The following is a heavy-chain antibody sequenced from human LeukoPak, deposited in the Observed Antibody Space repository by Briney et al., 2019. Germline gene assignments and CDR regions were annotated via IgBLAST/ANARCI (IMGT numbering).Heavy chain of an antibody. CDR3: VANFDY. CDR1: GFTFDTYA. Sequence: GGSLRLSCAASGFTFDTYAISWVRRAPGKGLEWVSVISPSGDTTYYADFVKGRFTISRDNSKNTVYMQMNSLRAEDTAVYHCVANFDYWGQGAQVTVSS. V-gene: IGHV3-23*01. J-gene: IGHJ4*02. CDR2: ISPSGDTT.